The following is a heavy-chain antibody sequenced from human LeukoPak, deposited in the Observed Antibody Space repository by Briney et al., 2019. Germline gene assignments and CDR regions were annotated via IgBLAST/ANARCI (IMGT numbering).Heavy chain of an antibody. CDR3: ARDRGTAMVPYYYYYYGMDV. V-gene: IGHV1-3*01. Sequence: ASVTVSCTASGYTFTSYAMHWVRQAPGQRLEWMGWINAGNGNTKYSQKFQGRVTITRDTSASTAYMELSGLRSEDTAVYYCARDRGTAMVPYYYYYYGMDVWGQGTTVTVSS. CDR2: INAGNGNT. J-gene: IGHJ6*02. D-gene: IGHD5-18*01. CDR1: GYTFTSYA.